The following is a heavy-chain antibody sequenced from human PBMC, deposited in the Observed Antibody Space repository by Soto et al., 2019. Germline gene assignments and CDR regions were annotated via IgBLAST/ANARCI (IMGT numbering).Heavy chain of an antibody. CDR2: IKQDGSEK. V-gene: IGHV3-7*01. CDR1: GFTFSSYW. J-gene: IGHJ6*03. Sequence: GGSLRLSCAASGFTFSSYWMSWVRQAPGKGLEWVANIKQDGSEKYYVDSVKGRFTISRDNAKNSLYLQMNSLRAEDTAVYYCARDLSNMVRGVRLGYYMDVWGKGTTVTVSS. D-gene: IGHD3-10*01. CDR3: ARDLSNMVRGVRLGYYMDV.